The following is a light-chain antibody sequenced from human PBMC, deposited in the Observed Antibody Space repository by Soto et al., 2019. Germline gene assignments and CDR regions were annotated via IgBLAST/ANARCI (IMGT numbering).Light chain of an antibody. CDR2: AAT. CDR3: QQSYSTPYT. V-gene: IGKV1-12*01. CDR1: QDVRTW. J-gene: IGKJ2*01. Sequence: IQMTQFPSSVSASVGDRVTITCRASQDVRTWLAWYQQRPGKAPKVLIHAATILQSGVPSRFSGSGAGTDFTLTINNLQPDDFATYYCQQSYSTPYTFGQGTKLEIK.